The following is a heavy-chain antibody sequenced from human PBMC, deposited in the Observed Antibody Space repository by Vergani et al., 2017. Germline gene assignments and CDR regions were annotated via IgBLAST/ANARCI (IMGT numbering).Heavy chain of an antibody. CDR3: ATPPYYYDSSGHYFDY. V-gene: IGHV3-23*04. Sequence: VQLVESGGGLVKPGGSLRLSCAASGFTFSDYYMSWIRQAPGKGLEWVSAISGSGGSTYYADSVKGRFTISRDNSKNTLYLQMNSLRAEDTAVYYCATPPYYYDSSGHYFDYWGQGTLVTVSS. CDR1: GFTFSDYY. D-gene: IGHD3-22*01. J-gene: IGHJ4*02. CDR2: ISGSGGST.